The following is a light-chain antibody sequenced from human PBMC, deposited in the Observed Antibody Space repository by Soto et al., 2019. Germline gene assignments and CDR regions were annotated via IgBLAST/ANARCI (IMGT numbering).Light chain of an antibody. CDR2: FNSDGSH. CDR3: QSWGSGIPV. V-gene: IGLV4-69*01. J-gene: IGLJ2*01. CDR1: SGHTSYA. Sequence: QLVLTQSPSASASLGASVKLTCTLSSGHTSYAIAWHQLQPEKGPRFLITFNSDGSHTKGDGIPDRFSGSSSGAERYLTISSLQSEDEADYYCQSWGSGIPVFGGGTKLTVL.